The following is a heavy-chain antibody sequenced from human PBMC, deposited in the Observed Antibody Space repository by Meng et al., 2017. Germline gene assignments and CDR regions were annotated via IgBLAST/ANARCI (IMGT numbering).Heavy chain of an antibody. D-gene: IGHD1-7*01. CDR2: IIPRSSDA. CDR1: GYTFIDAY. J-gene: IGHJ4*02. Sequence: QVLLGEFGAEVNNPAASVKLSGKASGYTFIDAYIHWVRQAPGQGLEWMGRIIPRSSDANSAQKFQGRVTLTWDTSINTAYMELSSLRSDDTAIYYCARDGGNYDFDYWGQGTLVTVSS. CDR3: ARDGGNYDFDY. V-gene: IGHV1-2*06.